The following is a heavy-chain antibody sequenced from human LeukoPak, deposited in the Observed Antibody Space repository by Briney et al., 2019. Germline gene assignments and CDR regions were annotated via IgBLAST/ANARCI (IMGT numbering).Heavy chain of an antibody. CDR2: IYHSGST. V-gene: IGHV4-30-2*01. D-gene: IGHD6-13*01. Sequence: KPSETLSLTCAVSGGSISSGGYSWSWIRQPPGKGLEWIGYIYHSGSTYYNPSLKSRVTISVDRSKNQCSLKLSSVTAADTAVYYCARSALPERRIRSSSWYYFDYWGQGTLVTVSS. CDR1: GGSISSGGYS. CDR3: ARSALPERRIRSSSWYYFDY. J-gene: IGHJ4*02.